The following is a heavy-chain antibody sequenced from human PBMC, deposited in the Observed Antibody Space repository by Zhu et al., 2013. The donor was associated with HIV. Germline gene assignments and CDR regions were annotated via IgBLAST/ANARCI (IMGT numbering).Heavy chain of an antibody. V-gene: IGHV1-3*01. J-gene: IGHJ4*02. CDR2: INADSTNT. CDR1: GYTFNNYA. D-gene: IGHD5-18*01. CDR3: ARDRVAGYGQALEY. Sequence: QVLLVQSGAEVKEPGASVKVSCKASGYTFNNYAIHWVRQAPGQRLEWMGWINADSTNTKYSQNLQGRVTITRVASASTAYMELSSLTSEDTAVYYCARDRVAGYGQALEYWGQGTRVTVSS.